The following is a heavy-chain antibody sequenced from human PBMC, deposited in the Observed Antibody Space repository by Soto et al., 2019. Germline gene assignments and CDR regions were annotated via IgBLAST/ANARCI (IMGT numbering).Heavy chain of an antibody. CDR3: ARGTFVFGPGIFDL. Sequence: QVQLQESGPGLLKPSETLSLTCSVSGASISRFYWSWIRQPPGKRLEWIGYIYHSDSSTTRYNPSLESRVTIAVDTSKSQVSLSLNSVTAADTALYYCARGTFVFGPGIFDLWGPGLQVIASS. D-gene: IGHD3-16*01. J-gene: IGHJ4*02. V-gene: IGHV4-59*01. CDR2: IYHSDSSTT. CDR1: GASISRFY.